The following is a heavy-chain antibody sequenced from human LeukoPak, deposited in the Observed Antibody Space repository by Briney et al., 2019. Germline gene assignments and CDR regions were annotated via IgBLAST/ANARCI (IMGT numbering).Heavy chain of an antibody. J-gene: IGHJ4*02. CDR2: INPNSGGT. D-gene: IGHD2-15*01. V-gene: IGHV1-2*02. Sequence: GASVKVSCKASGYTFTGYYMHWVRQAPGQGLEWMGWINPNSGGTNYAQKFQGRVTMTRDTSISTAYMELSRLRSDDTAVYYCAGTYCSGGSCYPLGYWGQGTLVTVSS. CDR1: GYTFTGYY. CDR3: AGTYCSGGSCYPLGY.